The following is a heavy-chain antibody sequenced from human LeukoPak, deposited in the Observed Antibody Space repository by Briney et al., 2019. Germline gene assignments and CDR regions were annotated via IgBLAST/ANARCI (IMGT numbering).Heavy chain of an antibody. CDR1: GFTFSSYT. J-gene: IGHJ4*02. CDR3: AKALTWIQPFGY. CDR2: ISSSSDDI. D-gene: IGHD5-18*01. V-gene: IGHV3-21*04. Sequence: PGGSLRLSCAASGFTFSSYTMNWVRQAPGKGLEWVSSISSSSDDIYYADSVKGRFTISRDNAKNSLFLQVNSLRAEDTAVYYCAKALTWIQPFGYWGRGTLVTVSS.